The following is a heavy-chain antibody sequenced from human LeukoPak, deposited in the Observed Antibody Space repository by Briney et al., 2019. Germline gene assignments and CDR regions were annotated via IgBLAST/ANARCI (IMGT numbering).Heavy chain of an antibody. CDR3: VRDDGIGLDAFDV. J-gene: IGHJ3*01. V-gene: IGHV6-1*01. Sequence: SQTLSLTCAVSGDSVSSNSAAWHWIRQSPSRGLEWLVRTYYRSKWYNDYAVSVKSRITINPDTSKNQFSLQLNSVTPEDTAVYYCVRDDGIGLDAFDVWSPGTMVTVSS. CDR1: GDSVSSNSAA. D-gene: IGHD1-14*01. CDR2: TYYRSKWYN.